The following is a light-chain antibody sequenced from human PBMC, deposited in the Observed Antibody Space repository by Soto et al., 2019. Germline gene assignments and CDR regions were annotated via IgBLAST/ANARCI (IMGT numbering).Light chain of an antibody. Sequence: QSVLTQPPSVSGAPGKRVTISCTGDSSNIGAGYDVHWYQQLPGTAPKLILYVNINRPSGFPDRFSASRSDSSASLPIAGLHSEDEDDYCCQYYDSSLRVLFGGGTKLTVL. J-gene: IGLJ2*01. CDR1: SSNIGAGYD. CDR2: VNI. V-gene: IGLV1-40*01. CDR3: QYYDSSLRVL.